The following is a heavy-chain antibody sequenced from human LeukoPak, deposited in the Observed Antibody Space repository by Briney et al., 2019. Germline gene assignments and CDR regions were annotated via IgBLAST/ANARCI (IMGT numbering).Heavy chain of an antibody. D-gene: IGHD3-10*01. CDR2: ISSSSSYI. V-gene: IGHV3-21*01. Sequence: GGSLRLSCAASGFTFSSYSMNWVRQAPGKGLEWVSSISSSSSYIYYADSVKGRFTISRDKAKNSLYLQMNSLRAEDTAVYYCARDRGLGSSYGMDVWGQGTTVTVSS. CDR3: ARDRGLGSSYGMDV. CDR1: GFTFSSYS. J-gene: IGHJ6*02.